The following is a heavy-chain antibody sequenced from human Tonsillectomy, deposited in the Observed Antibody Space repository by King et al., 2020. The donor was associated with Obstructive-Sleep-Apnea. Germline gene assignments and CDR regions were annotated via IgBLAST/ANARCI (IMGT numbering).Heavy chain of an antibody. J-gene: IGHJ4*02. D-gene: IGHD6-19*01. CDR2: IWFDGSNK. CDR1: GFTFSRYG. Sequence: VQLVESGGGVVQPGRSLRLSCAASGFTFSRYGMHWVRQAPGKGLEWVAIIWFDGSNKYYADSVKGRFTISRDSSKNTLYLQLNRPRAEDTAVYYCASATLGSSGAMDYWGQGTLVTVSS. V-gene: IGHV3-33*01. CDR3: ASATLGSSGAMDY.